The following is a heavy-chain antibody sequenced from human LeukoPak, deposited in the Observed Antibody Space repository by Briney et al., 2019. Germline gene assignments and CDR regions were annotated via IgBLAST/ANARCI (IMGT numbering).Heavy chain of an antibody. CDR1: GGSFSAYY. CDR2: INHSGST. D-gene: IGHD6-13*01. CDR3: ARGGSIAAAGTGYFFDY. Sequence: PSETLSLTCAVYGGSFSAYYWSWIRQPPGKGLEWIGEINHSGSTNHNPSLKSRVTISVDTSKNQFSLRLSSVTAADTAVYYCARGGSIAAAGTGYFFDYWGQGTLVTVSS. J-gene: IGHJ4*02. V-gene: IGHV4-34*01.